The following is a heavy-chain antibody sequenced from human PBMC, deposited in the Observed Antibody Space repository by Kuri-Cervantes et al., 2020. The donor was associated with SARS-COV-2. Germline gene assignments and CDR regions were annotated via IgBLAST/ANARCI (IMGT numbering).Heavy chain of an antibody. Sequence: SETLSLTCAVYGGSFSGYYWSWIRQPPGKGLEWIGEINHSGSTNYNPSLKSRVTISVDTSKNQFSLKLSSVTAADTAVYYCASHGAQQLVRYWGQGTRVTVSS. V-gene: IGHV4-34*01. J-gene: IGHJ4*02. CDR1: GGSFSGYY. D-gene: IGHD6-6*01. CDR3: ASHGAQQLVRY. CDR2: INHSGST.